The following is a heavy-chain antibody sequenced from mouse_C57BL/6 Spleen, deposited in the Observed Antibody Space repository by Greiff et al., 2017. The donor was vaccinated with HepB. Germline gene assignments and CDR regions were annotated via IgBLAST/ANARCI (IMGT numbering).Heavy chain of an antibody. CDR3: ARNDGYYYWYFEV. J-gene: IGHJ1*03. Sequence: QVQLQQPGAELVMPGASVKLSCKASGYTFTSYWMHWVKQRPGQGLEWIGEIDPSDSYTNYNQKFKGKSTLTVDKSSSTAYMQLSSLTSEDSAVYYCARNDGYYYWYFEVWGTGTTVTVSS. CDR2: IDPSDSYT. D-gene: IGHD2-3*01. V-gene: IGHV1-69*01. CDR1: GYTFTSYW.